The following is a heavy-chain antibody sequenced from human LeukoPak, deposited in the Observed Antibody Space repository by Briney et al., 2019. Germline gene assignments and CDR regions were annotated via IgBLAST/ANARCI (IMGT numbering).Heavy chain of an antibody. CDR2: ISGSGGST. J-gene: IGHJ4*02. CDR1: GFTFSSYA. V-gene: IGHV3-23*01. D-gene: IGHD2-2*01. Sequence: GGSLRLSCAASGFTFSSYAISWVRPAPGKGLEWVSAISGSGGSTYYAHTVRGRFTISSDNSNQKLYVPTNSLTAEHTPVYYCPKAGVGYCSSTSCRCFDYWGQGTLVTVSS. CDR3: PKAGVGYCSSTSCRCFDY.